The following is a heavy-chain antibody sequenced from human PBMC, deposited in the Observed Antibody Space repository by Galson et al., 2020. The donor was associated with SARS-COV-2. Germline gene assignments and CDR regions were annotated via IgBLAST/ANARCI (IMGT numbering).Heavy chain of an antibody. CDR3: VKETPFSDSSGPDI. CDR1: GFSFRSYY. J-gene: IGHJ3*02. D-gene: IGHD3-22*01. V-gene: IGHV3-64D*08. Sequence: GGSLRLSCSASGFSFRSYYMYWVRQAPGKGLEYVSLITTNGRSTYYADSVKGRFTISRDDSKNTLYLQMSSLRAEDTAVYYCVKETPFSDSSGPDIWGQGTMVIVSS. CDR2: ITTNGRST.